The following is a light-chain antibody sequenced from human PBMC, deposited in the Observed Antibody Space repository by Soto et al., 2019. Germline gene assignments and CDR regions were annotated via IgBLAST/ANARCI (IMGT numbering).Light chain of an antibody. Sequence: TLSPSTLSVSPEERATLSCRASQSVSSSYLAWYQQKPGQAPRLLIYGASSRATGIPDRFSGSGSGTDFTLTISRLAPEDFAVYYCQPYGSSPGTFGQGT. J-gene: IGKJ1*01. CDR2: GAS. CDR1: QSVSSSY. V-gene: IGKV3-20*01. CDR3: QPYGSSPGT.